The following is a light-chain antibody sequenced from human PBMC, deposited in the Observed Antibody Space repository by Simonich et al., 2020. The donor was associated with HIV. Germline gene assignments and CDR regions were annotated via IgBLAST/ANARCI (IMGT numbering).Light chain of an antibody. CDR2: EVS. CDR3: MQNIQLPPT. Sequence: DIVMTQTPLSLSVTPGQPASISCKSSQSLLHSDGKTYLYWYLQKPGQSPQLLIYEVSNRVSGVPDRCSGSGSGTDFTLKISRVEAEDVGVYYCMQNIQLPPTFGPGTKVYIK. V-gene: IGKV2D-29*02. J-gene: IGKJ3*01. CDR1: QSLLHSDGKTY.